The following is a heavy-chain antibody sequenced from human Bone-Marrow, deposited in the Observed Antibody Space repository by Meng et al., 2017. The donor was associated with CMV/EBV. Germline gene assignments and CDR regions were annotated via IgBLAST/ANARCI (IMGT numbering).Heavy chain of an antibody. Sequence: SVKVSCKPSGYTFTSYDINWVRQAPGQGLEWMGGITPLFNTSNYPQKFQGRVTFTTDESTSTAYLELSSLRFEDTAVYYCARVGRGVVITPYWYFDRWGRGTLVTVSS. J-gene: IGHJ2*01. D-gene: IGHD3-22*01. CDR2: ITPLFNTS. V-gene: IGHV1-69*05. CDR1: GYTFTSYD. CDR3: ARVGRGVVITPYWYFDR.